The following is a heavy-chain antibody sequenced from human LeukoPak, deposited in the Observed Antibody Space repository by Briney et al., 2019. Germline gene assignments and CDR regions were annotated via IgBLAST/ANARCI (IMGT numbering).Heavy chain of an antibody. D-gene: IGHD5-12*01. CDR2: IRGKNNNYSP. Sequence: GGSLRLSCVASGITFSGSTVHWVRQASGKGLEWLGRIRGKNNNYSPAYAPSVKGTFTNARDDSKTTAYIQMNGLKTEDTAIYFRARTTEPSITRFDPWGQGALVTVSS. J-gene: IGHJ5*02. CDR3: ARTTEPSITRFDP. CDR1: GITFSGST. V-gene: IGHV3-73*01.